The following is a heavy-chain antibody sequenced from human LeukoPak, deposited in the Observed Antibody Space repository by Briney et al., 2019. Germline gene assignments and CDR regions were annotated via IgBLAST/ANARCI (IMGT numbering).Heavy chain of an antibody. V-gene: IGHV1-8*01. J-gene: IGHJ5*02. CDR3: ARGLRITIFGVVIGRNWFDP. Sequence: GASVKVSCKASGYTFTSYDINWVRQAPGQGLEWMGWMNPNSGNTGYTQKFQSRVTMTRNTSISTAYMELSSLRSEDTAVYYCARGLRITIFGVVIGRNWFDPWGQGTLVTVSS. CDR2: MNPNSGNT. D-gene: IGHD3-3*01. CDR1: GYTFTSYD.